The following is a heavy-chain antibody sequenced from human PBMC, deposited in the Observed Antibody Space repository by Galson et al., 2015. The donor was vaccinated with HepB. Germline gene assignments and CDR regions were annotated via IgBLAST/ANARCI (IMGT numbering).Heavy chain of an antibody. Sequence: LSLTCAVYGGSFSGYYWSWIRQPPGKGLEWIGEINHSGSTNYNPSLKSRVTISVDTSKNQFSLKLSSVTAADTAVYYCARSRGSTGFDPWGQGTLVTVSS. CDR3: ARSRGSTGFDP. CDR1: GGSFSGYY. J-gene: IGHJ5*02. D-gene: IGHD2-2*01. CDR2: INHSGST. V-gene: IGHV4-34*01.